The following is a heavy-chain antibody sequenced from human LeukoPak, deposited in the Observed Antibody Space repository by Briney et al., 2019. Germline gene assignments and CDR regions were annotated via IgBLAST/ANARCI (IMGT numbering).Heavy chain of an antibody. D-gene: IGHD3-9*01. CDR3: ARDPGLDDRDY. CDR1: GGTFSSYA. Sequence: SVKVSCKASGGTFSSYAISWVRQAPGQGLEWMGRIIPILGIANYAQKFQGRVTITADKSTSTAYMELSSLRSEDTAVYYCARDPGLDDRDYWGQGTLVTVSS. CDR2: IIPILGIA. J-gene: IGHJ4*02. V-gene: IGHV1-69*04.